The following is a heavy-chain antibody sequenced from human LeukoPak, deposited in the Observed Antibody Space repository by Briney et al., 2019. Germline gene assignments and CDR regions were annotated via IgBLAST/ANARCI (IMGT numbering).Heavy chain of an antibody. CDR1: GGSISSYY. J-gene: IGHJ4*02. Sequence: PSETLSLTCTVSGGSISSYYWSWIRQPPGKGLEWIGYIYYSGSTNYNPSLESRATISVDTSKNQFSLKLSSVTAADTAVYYCARGGDDFSFDYWGQGTLVTVSS. CDR2: IYYSGST. V-gene: IGHV4-59*01. CDR3: ARGGDDFSFDY. D-gene: IGHD3-3*01.